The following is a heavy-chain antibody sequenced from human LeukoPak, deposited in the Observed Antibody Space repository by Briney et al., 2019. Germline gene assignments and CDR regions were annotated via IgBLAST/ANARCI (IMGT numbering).Heavy chain of an antibody. D-gene: IGHD3-9*01. CDR2: ITDNGRDT. Sequence: GGSLRLSCSDSGFTHSRSAMFWVRQSPGKGLEYVSSITDNGRDTYYADSVRGRFTISRDNSKNALYLQMSSLRPEDTAVYFCVREIHYDILTGGPGYWGQGALVTVSS. CDR3: VREIHYDILTGGPGY. J-gene: IGHJ4*02. V-gene: IGHV3-64D*06. CDR1: GFTHSRSA.